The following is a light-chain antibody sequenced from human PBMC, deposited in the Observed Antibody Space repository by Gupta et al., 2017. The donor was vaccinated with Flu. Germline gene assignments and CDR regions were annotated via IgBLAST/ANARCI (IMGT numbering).Light chain of an antibody. CDR3: QQYVTPFT. CDR1: QSVSSGY. Sequence: PCTLSLTPGERPTPPCRPSQSVSSGYLAWYQQKLGQAPRLLFYEVSSRATGIPDRFSGIGSGTDFTLPISRLEPEDFAVYSCQQYVTPFTLAGGTRWRSN. CDR2: EVS. V-gene: IGKV3-20*01. J-gene: IGKJ4*01.